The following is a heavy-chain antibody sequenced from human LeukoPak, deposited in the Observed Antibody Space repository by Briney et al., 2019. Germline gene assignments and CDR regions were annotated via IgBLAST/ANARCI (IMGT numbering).Heavy chain of an antibody. Sequence: GGSLRLSCAASGFTFSSYWMHWVRQAPGKGLVWVSRINSDGSSTSYADSVKGRFTISRDNAKNTLYLQMNSLRAEDTAVYYCARGMKDIRFLEWLLSPGYDYWGQGTLVTVSS. CDR3: ARGMKDIRFLEWLLSPGYDY. CDR1: GFTFSSYW. D-gene: IGHD3-3*01. CDR2: INSDGSST. J-gene: IGHJ4*02. V-gene: IGHV3-74*01.